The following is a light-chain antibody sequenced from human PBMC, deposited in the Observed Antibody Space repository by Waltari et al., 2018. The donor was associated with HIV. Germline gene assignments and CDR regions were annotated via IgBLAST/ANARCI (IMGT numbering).Light chain of an antibody. CDR2: GVN. J-gene: IGLJ2*01. V-gene: IGLV2-14*03. CDR3: RSYETGLSVV. Sequence: QSVLTQPASVSGSPGQSITISCTGPISDIRDYRSVSVSWYHPHPGKVPKLLIYGVNARSSGVSSRVPGAKSGNTASLTISGLQPEDEAYYYCRSYETGLSVVFGGGTKVTVL. CDR1: ISDIRDYRSVS.